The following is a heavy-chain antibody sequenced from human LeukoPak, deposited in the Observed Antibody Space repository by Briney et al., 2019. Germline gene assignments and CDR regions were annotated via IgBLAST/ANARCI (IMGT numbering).Heavy chain of an antibody. CDR2: IIPIFGTA. J-gene: IGHJ4*02. V-gene: IGHV1-69*05. D-gene: IGHD2/OR15-2a*01. CDR3: AREEELGDILLIDY. CDR1: GGTFSSYA. Sequence: SVKVSCKASGGTFSSYAISWVRQAPGQGLEWMGGIIPIFGTANYAQKFQGRVTMTRDTSTSTVYMELSSLRSEDTAVYYCAREEELGDILLIDYWGQGTLVTVSS.